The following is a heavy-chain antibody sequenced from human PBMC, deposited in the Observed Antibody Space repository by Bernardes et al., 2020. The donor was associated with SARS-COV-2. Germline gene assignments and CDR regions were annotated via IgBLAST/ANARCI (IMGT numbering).Heavy chain of an antibody. CDR3: ARTRTTISTTGIPVDY. D-gene: IGHD2-21*02. J-gene: IGHJ4*02. CDR2: INPNTGGT. CDR1: GYTFTDYF. Sequence: ASVKVSCKASGYTFTDYFIHWVRQAPGQRFEWMGWINPNTGGTNYVQKFQGRVTMTRDTSITTAYMDLSRLGSDDTAYYYCARTRTTISTTGIPVDYWGKGTLVTVSS. V-gene: IGHV1-2*02.